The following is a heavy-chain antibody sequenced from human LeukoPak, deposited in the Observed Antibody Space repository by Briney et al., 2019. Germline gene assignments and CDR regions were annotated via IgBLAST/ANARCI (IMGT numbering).Heavy chain of an antibody. V-gene: IGHV3-48*04. J-gene: IGHJ4*02. Sequence: GSLRLSCAASGFTFSSYSMNWVRQAPGKGLEWVSYISSSSSTIYYADSVKGRFTISRDNAKNSLYLQMNSLRAEDTAVYYCARGGGFCGGDCYGIDYWGQGTLVTVSS. D-gene: IGHD2-21*01. CDR1: GFTFSSYS. CDR2: ISSSSSTI. CDR3: ARGGGFCGGDCYGIDY.